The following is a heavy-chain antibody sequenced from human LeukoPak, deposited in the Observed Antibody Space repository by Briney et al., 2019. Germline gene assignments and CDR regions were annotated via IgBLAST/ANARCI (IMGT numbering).Heavy chain of an antibody. Sequence: PSETLSLTCTVSGGSISSSYYYWGWIRQPRGKGLDRIGTISYSGTTYYNPSLESRVTISVDTSRNQFSLKLTSVTAADTAVYYCARHKMGTTRLYYFDYWGQGTLVTVSS. V-gene: IGHV4-39*01. J-gene: IGHJ4*02. D-gene: IGHD1-26*01. CDR1: GGSISSSYYY. CDR2: ISYSGTT. CDR3: ARHKMGTTRLYYFDY.